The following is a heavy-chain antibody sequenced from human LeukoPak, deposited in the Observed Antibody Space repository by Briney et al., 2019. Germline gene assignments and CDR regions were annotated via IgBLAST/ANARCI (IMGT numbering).Heavy chain of an antibody. CDR3: ARHGGWEYYFDS. Sequence: SETLSLTCAVSGGSISSSSYYWGWIRQPPGKGLEWIGNCYYTGSPYYNPSLKSRVTISVDTSKNQFSLKLSSVTAADTAVYYCARHGGWEYYFDSWGQGTLVTVSS. J-gene: IGHJ4*02. D-gene: IGHD3-16*01. CDR2: CYYTGSP. CDR1: GGSISSSSYY. V-gene: IGHV4-39*01.